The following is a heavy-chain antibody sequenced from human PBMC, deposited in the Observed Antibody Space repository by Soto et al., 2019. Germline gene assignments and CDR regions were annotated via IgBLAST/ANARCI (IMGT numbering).Heavy chain of an antibody. CDR3: ATLKGVAARRYFQH. V-gene: IGHV1-24*01. CDR1: GYTLTELS. Sequence: ASVKVSCKVSGYTLTELSMHWVRQAPGKGLEWMGGFDPEDGETIYAQKFQGRVTMTEDTSTDTAYMELSSLRSEDTAVYYCATLKGVAARRYFQHCGQGTLVTVSS. CDR2: FDPEDGET. J-gene: IGHJ1*01. D-gene: IGHD6-6*01.